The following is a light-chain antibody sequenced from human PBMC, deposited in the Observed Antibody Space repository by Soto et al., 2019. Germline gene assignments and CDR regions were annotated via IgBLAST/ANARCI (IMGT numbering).Light chain of an antibody. CDR1: QDLNNY. V-gene: IGKV1-33*01. Sequence: DVLMTQSPSSLSASVGDRVTITCQASQDLNNYLNWYQQKPGKAPKLLIYDASNLETGVPSRFSGSGSGTEFTFTISSLQPEDIATYFCQQCDNLPYTFGPGDQAGDET. J-gene: IGKJ2*01. CDR2: DAS. CDR3: QQCDNLPYT.